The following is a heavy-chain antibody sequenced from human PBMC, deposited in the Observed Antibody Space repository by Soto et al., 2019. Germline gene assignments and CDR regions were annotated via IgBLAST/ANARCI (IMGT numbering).Heavy chain of an antibody. D-gene: IGHD6-13*01. J-gene: IGHJ4*02. V-gene: IGHV4-39*01. Sequence: SETLSLTCTVSGGSSSSISYYWGWIRQPPGKGLEWIGSIYYSGSTYYNPSLKSRVTISVDTSKNQFSLKLSSVTAADTAVYYCARPHGYSSSWYLDYWGQGTLVTVSS. CDR3: ARPHGYSSSWYLDY. CDR2: IYYSGST. CDR1: GGSSSSISYY.